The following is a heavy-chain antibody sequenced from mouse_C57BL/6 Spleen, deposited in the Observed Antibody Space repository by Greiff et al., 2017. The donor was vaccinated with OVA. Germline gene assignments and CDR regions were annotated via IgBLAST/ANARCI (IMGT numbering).Heavy chain of an antibody. D-gene: IGHD2-3*01. CDR2: INPGSGGT. J-gene: IGHJ4*01. Sequence: QVQLQQSGAELVRPGTSVKVSCKASGYAFTNYLIEWVKQRPGQGLEWIGVINPGSGGTNYNEKFKGKATLTADKSSSTAYMQLSSLTSEDSAVYFCARSGYDGSRDYYAMDDWGQGTSGTVSS. V-gene: IGHV1-54*01. CDR3: ARSGYDGSRDYYAMDD. CDR1: GYAFTNYL.